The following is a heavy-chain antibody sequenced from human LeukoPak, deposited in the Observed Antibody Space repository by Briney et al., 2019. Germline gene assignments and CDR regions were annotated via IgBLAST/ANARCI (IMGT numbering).Heavy chain of an antibody. CDR2: ISGSGGRT. D-gene: IGHD3-22*01. CDR3: AKTKSSDYSHYFDS. V-gene: IGHV3-23*01. Sequence: PGGSLRLSCAASGFTFSSYAMSWVRQAPGKGLEWVSAISGSGGRTYYADSVKGRFTISRDNSKNTLYLQMNSLRAEDTAVYYCAKTKSSDYSHYFDSWGQGTLVTVSS. CDR1: GFTFSSYA. J-gene: IGHJ4*02.